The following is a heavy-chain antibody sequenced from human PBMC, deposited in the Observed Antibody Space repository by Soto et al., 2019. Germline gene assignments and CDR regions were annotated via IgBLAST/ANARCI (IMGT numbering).Heavy chain of an antibody. CDR1: GFTFSSYA. CDR3: AQNGGSGTFYAFDY. D-gene: IGHD3-10*01. J-gene: IGHJ4*02. Sequence: PGGSLRLSCAASGFTFSSYAMSWVRQAPGKEPAWVSAISTSGKTTYYADSVKGRFTISRDNSKNTLYLHMHSLRAEDTAVYFCAQNGGSGTFYAFDYWGQGTLVTVSS. V-gene: IGHV3-23*01. CDR2: ISTSGKTT.